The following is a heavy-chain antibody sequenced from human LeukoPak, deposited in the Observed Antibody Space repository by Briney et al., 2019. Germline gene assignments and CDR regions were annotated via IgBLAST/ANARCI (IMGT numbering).Heavy chain of an antibody. Sequence: PGGSLRLSCAASGFTFSSYSMNWVRQAPGKGLEWVSSISSSSSYIYYADSVKGRFTISRDNAKNSLYLQMNSLRAEDTAVYYCARDLHYYDSSGYYWGVFDYWGQGTLVTVSS. D-gene: IGHD3-22*01. V-gene: IGHV3-21*01. CDR1: GFTFSSYS. CDR3: ARDLHYYDSSGYYWGVFDY. CDR2: ISSSSSYI. J-gene: IGHJ4*02.